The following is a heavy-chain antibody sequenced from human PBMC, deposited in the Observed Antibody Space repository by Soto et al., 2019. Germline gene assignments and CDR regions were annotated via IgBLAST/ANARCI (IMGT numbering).Heavy chain of an antibody. CDR1: GYTFTSYA. D-gene: IGHD6-19*01. Sequence: ASVKVSCKASGYTFTSYAMHWVRQAPGQRLEWMGWINAGNGNTKYSQKFQGRVTITRDTSASTAYMELSSLRSEDTAVYYCARGIRRAVAPFDYRGQGTLVTVSS. J-gene: IGHJ4*02. CDR3: ARGIRRAVAPFDY. V-gene: IGHV1-3*01. CDR2: INAGNGNT.